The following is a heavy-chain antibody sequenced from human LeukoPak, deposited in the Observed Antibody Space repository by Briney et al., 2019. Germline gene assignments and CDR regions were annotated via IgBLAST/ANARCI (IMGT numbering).Heavy chain of an antibody. J-gene: IGHJ3*02. CDR2: ISAYNGNT. CDR1: GYTFTSYG. D-gene: IGHD1-1*01. CDR3: ARDPRSRQPSYDAFDI. Sequence: GASVKVSCKASGYTFTSYGISWVRQAPGQGLEWMGWISAYNGNTNYAQKVQGRVTMTTDTSTSTAYMEQRSLRSDDTAVYYCARDPRSRQPSYDAFDIWGQGTMVTVSS. V-gene: IGHV1-18*01.